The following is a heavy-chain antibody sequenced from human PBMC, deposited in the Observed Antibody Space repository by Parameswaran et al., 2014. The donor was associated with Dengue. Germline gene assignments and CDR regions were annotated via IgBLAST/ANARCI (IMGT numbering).Heavy chain of an antibody. D-gene: IGHD3-22*01. Sequence: SWVRQAPGQGLEWMGWISAYNGKTNYAQKLQGRVTMTTDTSTSTAYMELRSLRSDDSAVYYCARDSDIPFLTMIVGAGFFDYWGQGTLVTVSS. J-gene: IGHJ4*02. CDR2: ISAYNGKT. V-gene: IGHV1-18*01. CDR3: ARDSDIPFLTMIVGAGFFDY.